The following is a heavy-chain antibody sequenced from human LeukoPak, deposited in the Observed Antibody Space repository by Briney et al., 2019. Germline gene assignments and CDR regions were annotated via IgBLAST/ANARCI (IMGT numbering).Heavy chain of an antibody. J-gene: IGHJ3*02. CDR3: ARKTMIVVYAFDI. CDR2: INWNGGST. CDR1: GFTFSSYW. D-gene: IGHD3-22*01. Sequence: GGSLRLSCTASGFTFSSYWMHWVRQAPGKGLEWVSGINWNGGSTGYADSVKGRFTISRDNAKNSLYLQMNSLRAEDTALYYCARKTMIVVYAFDIWGQGTMVTVSS. V-gene: IGHV3-20*04.